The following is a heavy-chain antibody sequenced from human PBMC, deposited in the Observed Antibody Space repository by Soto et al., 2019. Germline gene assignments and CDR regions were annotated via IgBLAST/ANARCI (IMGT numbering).Heavy chain of an antibody. V-gene: IGHV4-39*01. Sequence: QLQLQESGPGLVKPSETLSLTCTVSGGSISSSSYYWGWIRQPPGKGLEWIGSIYYSGSTYYNPSLQSRVTISVDTSKNQFSLKLSSVTAADTAVYYCARHEIGFGELLYSVFYFDYWGQGTLVTVSS. J-gene: IGHJ4*02. CDR1: GGSISSSSYY. CDR2: IYYSGST. CDR3: ARHEIGFGELLYSVFYFDY. D-gene: IGHD3-10*01.